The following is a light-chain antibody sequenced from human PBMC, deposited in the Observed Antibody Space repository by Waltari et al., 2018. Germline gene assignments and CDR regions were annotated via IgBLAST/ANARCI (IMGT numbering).Light chain of an antibody. CDR2: GAS. CDR1: QSVGTS. Sequence: EIVLTQSPGTLSLSPGGIAALSCRASQSVGTSIAWYQQKPGQAPRLLIFGASNRATGIPDRFSGSGSGTDFSLTISRLEPEDFAVYYCQMYVRLPVTFGHGTRVEIK. CDR3: QMYVRLPVT. J-gene: IGKJ1*01. V-gene: IGKV3-20*01.